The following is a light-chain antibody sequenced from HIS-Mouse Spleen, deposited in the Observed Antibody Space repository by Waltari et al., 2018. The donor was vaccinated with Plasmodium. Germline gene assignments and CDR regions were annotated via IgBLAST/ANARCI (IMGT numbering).Light chain of an antibody. CDR3: AVWDDSLSGRV. Sequence: QSVLTQPPSASGTPGQRVTISCSGSSSTIGSNYVYWYQQRPGTAPKLLIYRNNQRPSGVPDRFSGSKSGTSASLAISGLRSEDEADYYCAVWDDSLSGRVFGGGTKLTVL. V-gene: IGLV1-47*01. CDR2: RNN. CDR1: SSTIGSNY. J-gene: IGLJ3*02.